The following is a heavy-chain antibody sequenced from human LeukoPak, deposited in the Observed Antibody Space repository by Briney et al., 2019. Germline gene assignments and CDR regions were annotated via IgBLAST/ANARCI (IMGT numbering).Heavy chain of an antibody. CDR2: ISGSGGST. J-gene: IGHJ6*03. Sequence: PGGSLRLSCAASGFTFSSYAMSWVRQAPGKGLEWVSAISGSGGSTYYADSVKGRFTISRDNSKNTLYLQMNSLRAEDTAVYYCAKDKGMAAAPLDYMDVWGKGTTVTVSS. CDR1: GFTFSSYA. V-gene: IGHV3-23*01. D-gene: IGHD6-13*01. CDR3: AKDKGMAAAPLDYMDV.